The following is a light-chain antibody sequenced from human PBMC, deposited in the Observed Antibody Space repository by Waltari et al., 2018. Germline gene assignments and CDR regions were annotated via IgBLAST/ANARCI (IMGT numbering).Light chain of an antibody. V-gene: IGKV4-1*01. CDR1: QTVLYSSNNKNY. J-gene: IGKJ1*01. CDR3: QQYYSTPWT. Sequence: DIVMTQSPDSLAVSLVERATFTCTSSQTVLYSSNNKNYLSWYQQKPGQPPKLLIYWASTRQSGVPDRFSGSGSGTDFTLTISSLQTEDVAVYYCQQYYSTPWTFGQGTKVEIK. CDR2: WAS.